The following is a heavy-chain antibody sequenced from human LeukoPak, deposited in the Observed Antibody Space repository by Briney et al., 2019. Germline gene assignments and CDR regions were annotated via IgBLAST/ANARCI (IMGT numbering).Heavy chain of an antibody. V-gene: IGHV4-59*12. J-gene: IGHJ4*02. Sequence: SETLSLTCTVSGGSISSYYWSWIRQPPGKGLEWIGYIYYSGSTNYNPSLKSRVTISVDTSKNQFSLKLSSVTAADTAVYYCARAAPWNYLGYWGQGTLVTVSS. CDR1: GGSISSYY. CDR3: ARAAPWNYLGY. CDR2: IYYSGST. D-gene: IGHD1-1*01.